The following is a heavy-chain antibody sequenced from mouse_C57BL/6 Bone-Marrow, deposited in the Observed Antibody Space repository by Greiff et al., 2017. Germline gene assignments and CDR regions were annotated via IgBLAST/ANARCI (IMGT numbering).Heavy chain of an antibody. D-gene: IGHD1-1*01. CDR1: GYTFTSYW. J-gene: IGHJ1*03. V-gene: IGHV1-59*01. CDR2: IDPSDSYP. Sequence: QVQLQQPGAELVRPGTSVKLSCKASGYTFTSYWMNWVKQRPGQGLEWIGVIDPSDSYPTYHQTFQGQATLSVDTSPSTAYMQLSSLTSEDSAVYYCARYYGSSYWYFEVWGTGTTVTVSS. CDR3: ARYYGSSYWYFEV.